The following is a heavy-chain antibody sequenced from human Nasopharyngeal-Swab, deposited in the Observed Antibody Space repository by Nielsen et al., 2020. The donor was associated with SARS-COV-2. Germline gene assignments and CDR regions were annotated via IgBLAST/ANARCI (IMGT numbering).Heavy chain of an antibody. CDR1: GYTFGGYY. D-gene: IGHD6-19*01. Sequence: ASVKVSCKASGYTFGGYYMLWVRQAPGQGLEWMGRMNPNSGGTNYAQNFQGRVTMTRDTSISTAYMELSRLRSDDTAVYYCARGIGWSRGDYWGQGTLVTVSS. CDR2: MNPNSGGT. CDR3: ARGIGWSRGDY. J-gene: IGHJ4*02. V-gene: IGHV1-2*06.